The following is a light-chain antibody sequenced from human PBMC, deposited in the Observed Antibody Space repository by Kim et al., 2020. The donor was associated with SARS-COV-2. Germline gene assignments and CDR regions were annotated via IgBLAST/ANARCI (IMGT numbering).Light chain of an antibody. CDR2: AAS. CDR3: QKYNSAPWT. J-gene: IGKJ1*01. Sequence: ASIGDRVTITCRASQDSANSFAWYQQKPGKVPQVLIYAASTLQSGVPSRFSGSGSGTEFTLTIGSLQTEDVATYYCQKYNSAPWTFGPGTKVDIK. V-gene: IGKV1-27*01. CDR1: QDSANS.